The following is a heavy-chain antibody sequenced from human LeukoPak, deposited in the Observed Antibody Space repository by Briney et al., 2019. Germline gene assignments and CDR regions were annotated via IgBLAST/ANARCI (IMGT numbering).Heavy chain of an antibody. J-gene: IGHJ3*02. D-gene: IGHD5-12*01. CDR3: AKVRSGQTAFDAFDI. CDR2: IRYDGSNK. V-gene: IGHV3-30*02. Sequence: GGSLRLSCAASGFTFSSYGMHWVRQAPGKGLEWVAFIRYDGSNKYYADSVKGRFTISRDNSQNTLYLQMNSLRAEDTAVYYCAKVRSGQTAFDAFDIWGQGTMVTVSS. CDR1: GFTFSSYG.